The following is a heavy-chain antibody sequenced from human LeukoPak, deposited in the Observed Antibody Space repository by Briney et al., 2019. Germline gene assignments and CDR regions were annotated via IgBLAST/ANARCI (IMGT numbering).Heavy chain of an antibody. Sequence: APVKVSCKASGYTFTSYYMHWVRQAPGQGLEWMGIINPSGGSTSYAQKFQGRVTMTRDTSTSTVYMELSSLRSEDTAVYYCARDPGYCSSTSCYPLYYFDYWGQGTLVTVSS. D-gene: IGHD2-2*01. J-gene: IGHJ4*02. V-gene: IGHV1-46*01. CDR2: INPSGGST. CDR1: GYTFTSYY. CDR3: ARDPGYCSSTSCYPLYYFDY.